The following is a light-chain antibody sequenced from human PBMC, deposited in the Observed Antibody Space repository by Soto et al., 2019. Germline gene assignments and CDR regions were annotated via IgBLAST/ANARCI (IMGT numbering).Light chain of an antibody. V-gene: IGKV3-20*01. J-gene: IGKJ1*01. CDR3: QQYGSSPAT. Sequence: EIVLTQSPGTLSLSPGERATLSCRASQSVSSRHLAWYQRKPGQAPRLLIYGTSSRATGIPDRFSGSGSGTDFTLTISRLEPEDFAVYYCQQYGSSPATFGQGTKVEIK. CDR2: GTS. CDR1: QSVSSRH.